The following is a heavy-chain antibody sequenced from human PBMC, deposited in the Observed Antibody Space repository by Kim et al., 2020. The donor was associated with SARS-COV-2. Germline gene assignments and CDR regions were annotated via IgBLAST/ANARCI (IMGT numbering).Heavy chain of an antibody. D-gene: IGHD6-19*01. CDR1: GFTFSSYA. J-gene: IGHJ4*02. Sequence: GGSLRLSCSASGFTFSSYAMHWVRQAPGKGLEYVSAISSNGGSTYYADSVKGRFTISRDNSKNTLYLQMSSLRAEDTAVYYCVKDTRRSSMGIAVAGWFDYWGQGTLVTVSS. CDR3: VKDTRRSSMGIAVAGWFDY. V-gene: IGHV3-64D*06. CDR2: ISSNGGST.